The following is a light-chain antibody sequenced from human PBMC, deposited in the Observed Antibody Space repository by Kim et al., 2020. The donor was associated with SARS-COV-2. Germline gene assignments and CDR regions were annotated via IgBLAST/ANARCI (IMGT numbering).Light chain of an antibody. CDR2: INNDGSH. J-gene: IGLJ2*01. V-gene: IGLV4-69*01. CDR1: TRHSFYA. Sequence: HPVLTQSPSASASLGASIKLTCTRSTRHSFYAIAWHQQQPQKGRRNVMKINNDGSHNTGDGVPDRFSGSTSGAERYLTISSLQSDDEADYYFQTWGSTIHLVFGGGTQLTV. CDR3: QTWGSTIHLV.